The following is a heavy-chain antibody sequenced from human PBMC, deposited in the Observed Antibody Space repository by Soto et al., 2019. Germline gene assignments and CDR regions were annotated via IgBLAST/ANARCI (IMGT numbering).Heavy chain of an antibody. CDR1: GFTFSSSA. V-gene: IGHV3-48*02. J-gene: IGHJ5*02. Sequence: PGGSLRLSCAASGFTFSSSAMSWVRQAPGKGLEWVSGISWSGNNMDYRGSVKGRFTISRDNAKNSLYLQMNSLRDEDTAVYYCAREGGSLKWFDPWGQGTLVTVSS. CDR2: ISWSGNNM. D-gene: IGHD1-26*01. CDR3: AREGGSLKWFDP.